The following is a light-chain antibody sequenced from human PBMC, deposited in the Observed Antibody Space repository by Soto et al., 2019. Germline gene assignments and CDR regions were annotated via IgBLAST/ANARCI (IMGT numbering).Light chain of an antibody. Sequence: DIQMTQSPSTLSASVGDRVTITCRASQRINEWLAWYQKKPGEAPTLLIYDASTFQSGVPSRVSGSGSGIEFTLTISRLQHDDLAYYYCQETNYLTFGQGTKMEIK. CDR2: DAS. V-gene: IGKV1-5*01. CDR3: QETNYLT. CDR1: QRINEW. J-gene: IGKJ2*01.